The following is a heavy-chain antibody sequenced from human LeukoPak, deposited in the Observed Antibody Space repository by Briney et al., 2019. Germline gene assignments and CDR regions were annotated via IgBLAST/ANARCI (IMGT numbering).Heavy chain of an antibody. CDR1: GGSISSGSYY. D-gene: IGHD3-10*01. CDR3: ASGSYYNGAGSYYTRFDY. J-gene: IGHJ4*02. Sequence: PSETLSLTCTVSGGSISSGSYYWSWIRQPAGKGLEWIGRIYTSRSTNYNPSLKRRVTISADTSKNQFSLKLRSVIAADTAVYYCASGSYYNGAGSYYTRFDYWGQGTLVTVSS. CDR2: IYTSRST. V-gene: IGHV4-61*02.